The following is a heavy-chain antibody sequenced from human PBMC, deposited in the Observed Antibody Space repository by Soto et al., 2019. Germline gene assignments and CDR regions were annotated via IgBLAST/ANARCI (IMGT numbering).Heavy chain of an antibody. V-gene: IGHV5-51*01. CDR2: IYPGDSDT. J-gene: IGHJ4*02. Sequence: ESLKIPCKGSGDSFTSYWSGRVRQMPGKGLEWMGIIYPGDSDTRYSPSFQGQVTISADKSISTAYLQWSSLKASDTAMYYCARHSYYYGDYWGQGTLVTVSS. D-gene: IGHD3-10*01. CDR3: ARHSYYYGDY. CDR1: GDSFTSYW.